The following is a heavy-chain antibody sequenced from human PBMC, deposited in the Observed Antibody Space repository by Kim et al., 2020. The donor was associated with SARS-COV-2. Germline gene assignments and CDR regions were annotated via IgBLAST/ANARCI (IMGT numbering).Heavy chain of an antibody. Sequence: SETLSLTCAVYGGSFSGYYWSWIRQPPGKGLEWIGEINHSGSTNYNPSLKSRVTISVDTSKNQFSLKLSSVTAADTAVYYCARGYLPPGSDPAEHFDYWGQGTLVTVSS. D-gene: IGHD2-21*01. CDR3: ARGYLPPGSDPAEHFDY. J-gene: IGHJ4*02. CDR2: INHSGST. CDR1: GGSFSGYY. V-gene: IGHV4-34*01.